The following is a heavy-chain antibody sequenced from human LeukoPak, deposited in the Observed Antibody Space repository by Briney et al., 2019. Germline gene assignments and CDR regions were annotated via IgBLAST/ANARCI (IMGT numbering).Heavy chain of an antibody. CDR2: INPSGGST. CDR1: GGTFSSYA. V-gene: IGHV1-46*01. J-gene: IGHJ4*02. D-gene: IGHD6-13*01. CDR3: ARDLAAAGVVNDY. Sequence: RGASVKVSCKASGGTFSSYAISRVRQAPGQGLEWMGIINPSGGSTSHAQKFQGRVTMTRDTSTSTVYMELSSLRSEDTAVYYCARDLAAAGVVNDYWGQGTLVTVSS.